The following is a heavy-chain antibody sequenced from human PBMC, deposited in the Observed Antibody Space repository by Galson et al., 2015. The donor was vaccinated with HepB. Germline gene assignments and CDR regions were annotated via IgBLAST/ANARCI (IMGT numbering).Heavy chain of an antibody. J-gene: IGHJ3*02. CDR1: GYSFTSYW. Sequence: QSGAEVKKPGESLKISCKGSGYSFTSYWIGWVRRMPGKGLEWMGIIYPGDSDTKYSPSFQGQVTISADKSISTAYLQWSSLKASDTAMYYCATTLSGSGSDDAFDIWGQGTMVTVSS. CDR3: ATTLSGSGSDDAFDI. CDR2: IYPGDSDT. D-gene: IGHD3-10*01. V-gene: IGHV5-51*01.